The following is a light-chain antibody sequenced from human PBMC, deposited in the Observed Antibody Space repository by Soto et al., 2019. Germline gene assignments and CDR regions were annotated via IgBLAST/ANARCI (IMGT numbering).Light chain of an antibody. Sequence: EIVLTQSPATLSLSPGERATLSCRASQSVSSNLAWYQQKPGQAPRLLINDVSNRATGIPARFSGSGSGTDFTLTISSLEPEDFEIYYCQQRDTFGQGTKLEIK. V-gene: IGKV3-11*01. CDR3: QQRDT. J-gene: IGKJ2*01. CDR1: QSVSSN. CDR2: DVS.